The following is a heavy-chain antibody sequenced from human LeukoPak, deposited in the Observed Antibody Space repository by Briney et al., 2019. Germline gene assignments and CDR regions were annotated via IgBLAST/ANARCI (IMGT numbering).Heavy chain of an antibody. CDR2: IYTSGST. J-gene: IGHJ6*03. D-gene: IGHD2-2*01. CDR3: ARDLIVVVPAAMDYYYYYMDV. Sequence: SETLSLTCTVSGGSISSYYWSWIRQPAGKVLEWIGRIYTSGSTNYNPSLKSRVTMSVDTSKNQFSLKLSSVTAADTAVYYCARDLIVVVPAAMDYYYYYMDVWGKGTTVTVSS. CDR1: GGSISSYY. V-gene: IGHV4-4*07.